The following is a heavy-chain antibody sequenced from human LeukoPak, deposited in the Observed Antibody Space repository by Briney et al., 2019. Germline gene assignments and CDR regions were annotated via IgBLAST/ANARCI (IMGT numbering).Heavy chain of an antibody. CDR1: GGSISSYY. V-gene: IGHV4-4*07. D-gene: IGHD3-22*01. Sequence: SETLSLTCIVSGGSISSYYWSWIRQPAGKGLEWIGRIYTSGSANYNPSLKSRVTMSVDTYKNQFSLKLSSVTAADTAVYYCARYYDSSGYRGFDYWGQGTLVTVSS. CDR3: ARYYDSSGYRGFDY. J-gene: IGHJ4*02. CDR2: IYTSGSA.